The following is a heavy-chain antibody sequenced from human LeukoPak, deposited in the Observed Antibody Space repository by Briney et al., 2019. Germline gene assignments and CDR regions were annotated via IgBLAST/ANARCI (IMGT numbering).Heavy chain of an antibody. CDR3: AKDQGDIAVVPAALDY. CDR1: GFTFSSYA. D-gene: IGHD2-2*01. CDR2: ISGSGGST. V-gene: IGHV3-23*01. J-gene: IGHJ4*02. Sequence: GGSLRLSCAASGFTFSSYAMSWVRQAPGKGLEWVSVISGSGGSTYYADSVKGRFTISRDNSKNTLYLQMNSLRAEDTAVYYCAKDQGDIAVVPAALDYWGQGTLVTVSS.